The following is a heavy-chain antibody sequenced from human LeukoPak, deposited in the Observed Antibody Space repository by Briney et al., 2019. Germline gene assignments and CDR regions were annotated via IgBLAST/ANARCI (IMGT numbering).Heavy chain of an antibody. D-gene: IGHD2-21*02. CDR1: GFTFDSYA. CDR3: AKDFEWPTVVTALFDAFDM. CDR2: ISGSGGST. V-gene: IGHV3-23*01. J-gene: IGHJ3*02. Sequence: PGGSLRLSCAASGFTFDSYAMSWVRQAPGKGLEWVSSISGSGGSTYYVDSVKGRFTISRDNSKDTLYLQMNSLRAEDTAIYYCAKDFEWPTVVTALFDAFDMWGQGTMDTVSS.